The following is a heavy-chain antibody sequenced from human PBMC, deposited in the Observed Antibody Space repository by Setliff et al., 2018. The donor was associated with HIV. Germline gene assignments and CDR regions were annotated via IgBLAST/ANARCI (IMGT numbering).Heavy chain of an antibody. D-gene: IGHD1-26*01. J-gene: IGHJ3*02. CDR2: FIPTYDTT. CDR3: AKNKLGGAFDM. CDR1: GDTFSKHA. Sequence: SVKVSCKASGDTFSKHAVSWVRQAPGQGLEWMGSFIPTYDTTSYAREFQGRLTITADESTSTVSMDLSRRTSDDTAIFFCAKNKLGGAFDMWGQGTMVTVSS. V-gene: IGHV1-69*13.